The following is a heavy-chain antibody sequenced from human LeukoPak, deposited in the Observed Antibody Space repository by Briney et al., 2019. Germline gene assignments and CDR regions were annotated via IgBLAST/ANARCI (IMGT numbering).Heavy chain of an antibody. J-gene: IGHJ4*02. CDR1: GYTFTNFW. CDR3: VRQPRVHTPDF. CDR2: VSPSDSDT. D-gene: IGHD1-1*01. V-gene: IGHV5-51*01. Sequence: GESLKISCEGSGYTFTNFWIGWVRQMPGKGLEWMGIVSPSDSDTRYSPPFQGQVTISADKSITTAYLQWSSLKASDTATYYCVRQPRVHTPDFWGQGTLVTVSS.